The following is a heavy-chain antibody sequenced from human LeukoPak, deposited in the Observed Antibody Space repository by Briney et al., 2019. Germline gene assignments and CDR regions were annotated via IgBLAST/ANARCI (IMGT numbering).Heavy chain of an antibody. CDR2: ISPSSTYT. CDR3: ARVAYTYVFDF. Sequence: GGSLRLSCAASGFSFSLYGMNWVRQAPGKGLEWVASISPSSTYTFYGDAVKGRFTISRDDTTNSAHLQMNSLGPEDTAVYYCARVAYTYVFDFWGQGTLLTVSS. V-gene: IGHV3-21*01. J-gene: IGHJ4*02. D-gene: IGHD3-16*01. CDR1: GFSFSLYG.